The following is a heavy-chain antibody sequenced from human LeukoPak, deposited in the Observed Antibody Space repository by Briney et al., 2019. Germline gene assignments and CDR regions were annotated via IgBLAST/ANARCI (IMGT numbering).Heavy chain of an antibody. CDR1: GGSISSSSYY. D-gene: IGHD4-23*01. CDR3: ARGGNSAVDAFDI. V-gene: IGHV4-39*07. J-gene: IGHJ3*02. Sequence: PSGTLSLTCTVSGGSISSSSYYWGWIRQPPGKGLEWIGSIYYSGSTYYNPSLKSRVTMSVDTSKNQFSLKLSSVTAADTAVYYCARGGNSAVDAFDIWGQGTMVTVSS. CDR2: IYYSGST.